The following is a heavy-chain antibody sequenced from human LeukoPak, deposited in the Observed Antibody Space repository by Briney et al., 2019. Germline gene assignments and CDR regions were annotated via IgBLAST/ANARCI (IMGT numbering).Heavy chain of an antibody. CDR1: GFTFSSYA. CDR2: ISGSGGST. V-gene: IGHV3-23*01. CDR3: AKDQIVLRYFDWLFDY. J-gene: IGHJ4*02. Sequence: GGSLRLSCAASGFTFSSYAMSWVRPAPGKGLEGVSAISGSGGSTYYADSVKGRFTISRDNSKNTMYLQMNSLRAEDTAVYYCAKDQIVLRYFDWLFDYWGQGTLVTVSS. D-gene: IGHD3-9*01.